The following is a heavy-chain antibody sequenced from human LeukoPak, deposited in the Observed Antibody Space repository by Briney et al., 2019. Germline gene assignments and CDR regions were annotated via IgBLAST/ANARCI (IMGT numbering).Heavy chain of an antibody. V-gene: IGHV1-46*01. CDR2: INPSGGST. Sequence: ASVKVSCKASGYTFTSYYMHWVRQAPGQGLEWMGIINPSGGSTSYAQKFQGRVTMTRDTSTSTVYMELSSLRSEDTAVYYRARDGGIAAAPNWFDPWGQGTLVTVSS. CDR1: GYTFTSYY. J-gene: IGHJ5*02. D-gene: IGHD6-13*01. CDR3: ARDGGIAAAPNWFDP.